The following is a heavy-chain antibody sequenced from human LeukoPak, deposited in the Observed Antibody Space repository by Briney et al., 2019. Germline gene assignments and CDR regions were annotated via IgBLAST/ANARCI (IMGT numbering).Heavy chain of an antibody. CDR3: ARERYSSSWYIDY. CDR2: IYYSGST. Sequence: SETLSLTCTVSGGSITGYYWSWIRQPPGKGLEWIGYIYYSGSTNYNPSLKSRITISVDPSKNQFSLKLASVTTADTAVYYCARERYSSSWYIDYWGQGTLVTVSS. J-gene: IGHJ4*02. CDR1: GGSITGYY. D-gene: IGHD6-13*01. V-gene: IGHV4-59*01.